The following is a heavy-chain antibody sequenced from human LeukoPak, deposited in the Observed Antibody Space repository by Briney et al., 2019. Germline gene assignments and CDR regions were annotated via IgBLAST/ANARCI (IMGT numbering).Heavy chain of an antibody. CDR2: ISSSSSTI. Sequence: GGSLRLSCAASGFTFSSYSMNWVRQAPGKGLEWVSYISSSSSTIYYADSVKGRFTISRDNAKNSLYLQMNSLRAEDTAVYYCARVSSGIWWNFDYWGQGTLVTVSS. CDR3: ARVSSGIWWNFDY. CDR1: GFTFSSYS. V-gene: IGHV3-48*01. D-gene: IGHD3-10*01. J-gene: IGHJ4*02.